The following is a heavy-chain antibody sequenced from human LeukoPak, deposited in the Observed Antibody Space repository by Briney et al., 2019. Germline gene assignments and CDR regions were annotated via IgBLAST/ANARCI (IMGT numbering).Heavy chain of an antibody. CDR3: ARDMYDNGWSSFDY. CDR1: GFTFSSHS. J-gene: IGHJ4*02. Sequence: GGSLRLSCEASGFTFSSHSMNWVRQAPGKGLEWVAVISFDGTNKYYANSVQGRFTISRDNSKNTLYLQMNSLRAEDTALYYCARDMYDNGWSSFDYWGQGTLVTVSS. V-gene: IGHV3-30*03. CDR2: ISFDGTNK. D-gene: IGHD3-10*01.